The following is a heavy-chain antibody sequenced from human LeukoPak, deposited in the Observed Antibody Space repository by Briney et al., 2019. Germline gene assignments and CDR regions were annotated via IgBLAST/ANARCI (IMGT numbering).Heavy chain of an antibody. V-gene: IGHV1-18*01. CDR2: ISAYNGNT. J-gene: IGHJ3*02. CDR1: GYTFTSYG. CDR3: ARDRKRCLGLAPPDAFDI. D-gene: IGHD3/OR15-3a*01. Sequence: ASVKVSCKASGYTFTSYGISWVRQAPGQGLEWMGWISAYNGNTNYAQKLQGRVTMTTDTSTSTAYMELRSLRSDDTAVYYCARDRKRCLGLAPPDAFDIWGQGTMVTVSS.